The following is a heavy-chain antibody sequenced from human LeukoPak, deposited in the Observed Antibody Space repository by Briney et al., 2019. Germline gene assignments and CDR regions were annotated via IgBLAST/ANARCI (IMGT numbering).Heavy chain of an antibody. CDR3: ATGGLGYCSGGSCYHIDY. D-gene: IGHD2-15*01. Sequence: ASVKVSCKASGGTFSSYAISWVRQAPGQGLEWMGGIIPIFGTANYAQKFQGRVTMTEDTSTDTAYMELSSLRSEDTAVYYCATGGLGYCSGGSCYHIDYWGQGTLVTVSS. CDR1: GGTFSSYA. J-gene: IGHJ4*02. CDR2: IIPIFGTA. V-gene: IGHV1-69*06.